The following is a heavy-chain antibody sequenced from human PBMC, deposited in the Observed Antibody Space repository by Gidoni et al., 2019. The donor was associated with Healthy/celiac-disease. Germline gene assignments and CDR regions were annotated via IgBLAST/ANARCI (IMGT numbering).Heavy chain of an antibody. CDR2: IRSKANSYAT. CDR1: GFTFSGSA. J-gene: IGHJ6*02. D-gene: IGHD3-16*02. V-gene: IGHV3-73*01. CDR3: TRQGGYDYVWGSYRYRNYGMDV. Sequence: CAASGFTFSGSAMHWVRQASGKGLEWVGRIRSKANSYATAYAASVKGRFTISRDDSKNTAYLQMNSLKTEDTAVYYCTRQGGYDYVWGSYRYRNYGMDVWGQGTTVTVSS.